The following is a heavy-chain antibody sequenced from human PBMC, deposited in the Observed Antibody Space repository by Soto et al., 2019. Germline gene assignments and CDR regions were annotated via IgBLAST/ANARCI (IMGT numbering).Heavy chain of an antibody. V-gene: IGHV3-30*18. D-gene: IGHD3-22*01. Sequence: GGSLRLSCAASGFTFSSYGMHWVRQAPGKGLEWVAVISYDGSNKYYADSVKGRFTISRDNSKNTRYLQMNSLRAEDTGVYYCAKYLRMVIVVVSVIKNVGGATITMIVVVIPDAFDIWGQGRMVTVS. J-gene: IGHJ3*02. CDR1: GFTFSSYG. CDR2: ISYDGSNK. CDR3: AKYLRMVIVVVSVIKNVGGATITMIVVVIPDAFDI.